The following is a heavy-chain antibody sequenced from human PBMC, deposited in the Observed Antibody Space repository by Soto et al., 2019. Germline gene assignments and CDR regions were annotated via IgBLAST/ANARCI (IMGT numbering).Heavy chain of an antibody. CDR3: ALLRQQLVSTGYYMDV. Sequence: GGSLRLSCAASGFTFSSYWMHWVRQAPGKGLVWVSRINSDGSSTSYADSVKGRFTISRDNAKNTLYLQMNSLRAEDTAVYYCALLRQQLVSTGYYMDVWGKGTTVTVSS. V-gene: IGHV3-74*01. J-gene: IGHJ6*03. CDR2: INSDGSST. D-gene: IGHD6-13*01. CDR1: GFTFSSYW.